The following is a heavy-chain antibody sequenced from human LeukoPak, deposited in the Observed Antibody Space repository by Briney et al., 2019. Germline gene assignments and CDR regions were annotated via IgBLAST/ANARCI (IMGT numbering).Heavy chain of an antibody. D-gene: IGHD5-18*01. J-gene: IGHJ4*02. CDR3: ASLEDTAMDHYFDY. CDR2: IYYSGSA. Sequence: PSETLSLTCTVSGGSVSSGSYYWSWIRQPPGKGLEWIGYIYYSGSANYNPSLKSRVTISVDTSKNQFSLKMSSVTAADTAVYYCASLEDTAMDHYFDYWGQGTLATVSS. V-gene: IGHV4-61*01. CDR1: GGSVSSGSYY.